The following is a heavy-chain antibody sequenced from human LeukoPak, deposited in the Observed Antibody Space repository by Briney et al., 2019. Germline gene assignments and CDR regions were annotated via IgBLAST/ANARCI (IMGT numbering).Heavy chain of an antibody. V-gene: IGHV5-51*01. CDR2: IYPGDSDT. D-gene: IGHD2-15*01. J-gene: IGHJ3*02. CDR1: GYSFTSYW. Sequence: PGESLKIPCKGSGYSFTSYWISWVRQMPGKGLEWMGIIYPGDSDTRYSPSFQGQVTISADKSISTAYLQWSSLKASDTAMYYCARGDCSGGSCQDAFDIWGQGTMVTVSS. CDR3: ARGDCSGGSCQDAFDI.